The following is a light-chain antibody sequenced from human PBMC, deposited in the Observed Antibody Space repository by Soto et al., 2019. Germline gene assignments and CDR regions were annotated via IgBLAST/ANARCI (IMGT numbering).Light chain of an antibody. V-gene: IGKV3-11*01. Sequence: EIVWTQSPATLSLSPGERATLSCTASQSVSSYLAWYKQKPGQAPRLLIYDASNRATGIPDRLSGSGSGTDLNLTISRLEPEDFALYYCQKYNNWPLTCGGGTKVDIK. J-gene: IGKJ4*01. CDR2: DAS. CDR3: QKYNNWPLT. CDR1: QSVSSY.